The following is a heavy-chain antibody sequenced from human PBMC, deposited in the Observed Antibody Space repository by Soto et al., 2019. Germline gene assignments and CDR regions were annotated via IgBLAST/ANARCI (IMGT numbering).Heavy chain of an antibody. CDR1: GYTFTSYG. D-gene: IGHD6-13*01. Sequence: QVQLVQSGAEVKKPGASVKVSCKASGYTFTSYGISWVRQAPGQGLELMGWISVYNGNTNYAQKLQGRVTMTTDTSTNTDNMELRSLRSDDTAVYYCAREGYSSSGYYYFYGMDVWGQGTTVTVSS. CDR2: ISVYNGNT. V-gene: IGHV1-18*01. J-gene: IGHJ6*02. CDR3: AREGYSSSGYYYFYGMDV.